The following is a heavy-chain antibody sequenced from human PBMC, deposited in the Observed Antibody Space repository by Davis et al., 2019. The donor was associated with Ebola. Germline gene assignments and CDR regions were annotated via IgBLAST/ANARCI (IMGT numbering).Heavy chain of an antibody. D-gene: IGHD6-13*01. CDR3: ARVYSSSWSGFDY. Sequence: GGSLRLSCTASGFTFGDYAMSWVRQAPGKGLEWVGFIRSKAYGGTTEYAASVKGRFTISRDDSKNSLYLQMNSLKTEDTAVYYCARVYSSSWSGFDYWGQGTLVTVSS. CDR1: GFTFGDYA. J-gene: IGHJ4*02. CDR2: IRSKAYGGTT. V-gene: IGHV3-49*04.